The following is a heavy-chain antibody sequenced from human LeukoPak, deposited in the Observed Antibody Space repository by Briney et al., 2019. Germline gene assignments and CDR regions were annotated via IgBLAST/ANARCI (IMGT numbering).Heavy chain of an antibody. J-gene: IGHJ4*02. CDR1: GGTFSSYA. CDR2: ISAYNGNT. Sequence: ASVKVSCKASGGTFSSYAISWVRQAPGQGLEWMGWISAYNGNTNYAQKLQGRVTMTTDTSTSTAYMELRSLSSDDTAVYYCARDNQPYPGIAAAGDYWGQGTLVTVSS. D-gene: IGHD6-13*01. V-gene: IGHV1-18*01. CDR3: ARDNQPYPGIAAAGDY.